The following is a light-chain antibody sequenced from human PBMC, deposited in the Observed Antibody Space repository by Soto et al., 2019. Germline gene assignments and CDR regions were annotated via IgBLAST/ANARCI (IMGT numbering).Light chain of an antibody. CDR2: GAS. J-gene: IGKJ1*01. CDR1: QSVSGTY. Sequence: EIVLTQSPGTLSLSPGERATLSCWASQSVSGTYLAWYQQKPGQAPRLLIYGASSRATVIPDRFSGSGSGTDFTLTITRLEPEDFEVYYCQHFGSSRWPFCQGTKVEIK. CDR3: QHFGSSRWP. V-gene: IGKV3-20*01.